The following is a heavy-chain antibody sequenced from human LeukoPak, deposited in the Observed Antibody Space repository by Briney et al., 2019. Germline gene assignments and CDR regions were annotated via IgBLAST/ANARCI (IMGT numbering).Heavy chain of an antibody. J-gene: IGHJ4*02. V-gene: IGHV4-4*07. D-gene: IGHD4-17*01. CDR1: GGSISSYY. CDR3: ARVRVDDYGDYRATLFDY. Sequence: SETLSLTCTVSGGSISSYYWSWIRQPAGKGLEWIGRIYTSGSTNYNPSLKSRVTMSVDTSKNQFSLKLSSVTAADTAVYYCARVRVDDYGDYRATLFDYWGQGTLVTVSS. CDR2: IYTSGST.